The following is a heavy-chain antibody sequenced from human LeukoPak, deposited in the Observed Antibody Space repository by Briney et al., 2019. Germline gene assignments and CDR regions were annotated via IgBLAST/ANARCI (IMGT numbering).Heavy chain of an antibody. CDR3: ARQGIYGGNSGGAFDF. Sequence: SQTLSLTCTVSGGSISSGAYSWNWIRQPPGKGLEWIGYIYQRGSTSYNPSLNSRITISVDRSENQFSLKLSSVTAADTAVYYCARQGIYGGNSGGAFDFWGQGTMVTVSS. CDR2: IYQRGST. D-gene: IGHD4-23*01. CDR1: GGSISSGAYS. V-gene: IGHV4-30-2*01. J-gene: IGHJ3*01.